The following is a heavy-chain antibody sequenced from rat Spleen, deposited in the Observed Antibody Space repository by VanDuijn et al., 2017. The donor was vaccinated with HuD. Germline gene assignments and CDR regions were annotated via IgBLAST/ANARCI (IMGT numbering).Heavy chain of an antibody. CDR3: TRGYAHY. V-gene: IGHV5-31*01. CDR2: ITNSGGSI. Sequence: EVQLVESGGGLVQPGRSLKLSCVASGFTFNNYWMSWIRQAPGKGLEWVASITNSGGSIFYSASVKGRFTISRDNAQNTLYLQMNSLRSEDTATYHCTRGYAHYWGQGVMVTVSS. D-gene: IGHD1-12*01. J-gene: IGHJ2*01. CDR1: GFTFNNYW.